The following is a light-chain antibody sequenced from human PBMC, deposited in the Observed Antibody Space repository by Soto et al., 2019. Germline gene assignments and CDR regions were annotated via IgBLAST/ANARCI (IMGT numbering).Light chain of an antibody. CDR1: QSLLHSNGYNY. CDR2: LGS. V-gene: IGKV2-28*01. J-gene: IGKJ1*01. CDR3: MQALQTPLT. Sequence: VMTQSPLSLPVTPGEPASISCRSSQSLLHSNGYNYLDWYLQKPGQSPQLLIYLGSTRASGVPDRFSGSGSGTDFTLKISRVEAEDVGVYYCMQALQTPLTFGQGTKVEIK.